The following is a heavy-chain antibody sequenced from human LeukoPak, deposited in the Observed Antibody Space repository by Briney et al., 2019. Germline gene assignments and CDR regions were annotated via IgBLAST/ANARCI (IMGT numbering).Heavy chain of an antibody. J-gene: IGHJ4*02. D-gene: IGHD3-16*01. CDR3: ATDLFMITSADY. Sequence: ASVKVSCKVSGYTLTVLSMHWVRQAPGKGLEWMGGFDPEDGETIYAQKFQGRVTMTEDTSTDTAYMELSSLRSEDTAVYYCATDLFMITSADYWGQGTLVTVSS. CDR2: FDPEDGET. CDR1: GYTLTVLS. V-gene: IGHV1-24*01.